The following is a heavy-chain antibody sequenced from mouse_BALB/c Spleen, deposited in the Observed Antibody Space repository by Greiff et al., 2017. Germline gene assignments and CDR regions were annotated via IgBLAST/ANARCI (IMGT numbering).Heavy chain of an antibody. CDR3: ERQQTGGYAMDY. V-gene: IGHV5-6*01. CDR1: GFTFSSYG. Sequence: EVQGVESGGDLVKPGGSLKLSCAASGFTFSSYGMSWVRQTPDKRLEWVATISSGGSYTYYPDSVKGRFTISRDNAKNTLYLQMSSLKSEDTAMYYCERQQTGGYAMDYWGQGTSVTVSS. D-gene: IGHD4-1*01. J-gene: IGHJ4*01. CDR2: ISSGGSYT.